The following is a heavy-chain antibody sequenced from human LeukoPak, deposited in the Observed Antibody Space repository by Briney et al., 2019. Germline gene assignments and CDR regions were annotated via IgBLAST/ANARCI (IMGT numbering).Heavy chain of an antibody. CDR1: GYTFTSYA. V-gene: IGHV1-3*01. D-gene: IGHD5-18*01. Sequence: ASVKVSCKASGYTFTSYAMHWVRQAPGQRLEWMGWINAGNGNTKYSQKFQGRVTITRDTSASTAYMELRSLRSDDTAVYYCARTRGYSYGYGDYWGQGTLVTVSS. J-gene: IGHJ4*02. CDR3: ARTRGYSYGYGDY. CDR2: INAGNGNT.